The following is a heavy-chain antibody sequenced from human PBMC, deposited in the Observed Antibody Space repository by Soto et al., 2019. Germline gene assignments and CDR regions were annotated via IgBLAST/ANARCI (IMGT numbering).Heavy chain of an antibody. V-gene: IGHV4-59*12. CDR1: GGSISTYY. CDR2: ILHTGGT. D-gene: IGHD3-10*01. Sequence: SETLSLTCTVSGGSISTYYRSWIRQPPGKGLEWIGYILHTGGTQYNSSLKSRVSMSVDKSKNQFSLHLTSVTAADTAVYYCARLQFGEGFDYWGQGALVTVSS. J-gene: IGHJ4*02. CDR3: ARLQFGEGFDY.